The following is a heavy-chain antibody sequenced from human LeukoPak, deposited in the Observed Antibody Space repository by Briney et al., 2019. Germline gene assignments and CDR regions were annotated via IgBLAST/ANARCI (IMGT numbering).Heavy chain of an antibody. Sequence: GASVKVSCKASGYIFNGYYMHWVRQAPGQGLEWMGWINPNSGGTNYAQKFQGRVTMTRDTSISTAYMELSSLRSDDTAVYYCARDGDTYGYYYYGLDVWGQGTTVTVSS. CDR3: ARDGDTYGYYYYGLDV. V-gene: IGHV1-2*02. CDR2: INPNSGGT. CDR1: GYIFNGYY. D-gene: IGHD5-18*01. J-gene: IGHJ6*02.